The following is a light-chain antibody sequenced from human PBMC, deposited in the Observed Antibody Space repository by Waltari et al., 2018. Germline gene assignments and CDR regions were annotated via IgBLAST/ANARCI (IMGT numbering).Light chain of an antibody. CDR2: DKD. CDR1: HLRSYY. CDR3: NSRDTRGNHFVV. V-gene: IGLV3-19*01. J-gene: IGLJ2*01. Sequence: SSELTQDPAVSVALGQTVRITCQGDHLRSYYVSWYQQKPGQAPMLVIYDKDNRPSGIPERFSGSSSGNIASLTITGAQAEDDADYYCNSRDTRGNHFVVFGGGTKLTVL.